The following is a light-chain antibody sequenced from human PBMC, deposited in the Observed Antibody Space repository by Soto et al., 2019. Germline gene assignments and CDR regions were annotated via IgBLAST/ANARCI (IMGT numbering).Light chain of an antibody. J-gene: IGKJ5*01. CDR2: DAS. CDR3: QQYGSSPT. V-gene: IGKV3-11*01. Sequence: EIVLTQSPATLYLSPGERATLSCRASQSVSSYLAWYQQKPGQAPRLLIYDASNRATGIPARFIGSGSGTDFTLTISSIAPEDFAVYYCQQYGSSPTFCQGTRLEIK. CDR1: QSVSSY.